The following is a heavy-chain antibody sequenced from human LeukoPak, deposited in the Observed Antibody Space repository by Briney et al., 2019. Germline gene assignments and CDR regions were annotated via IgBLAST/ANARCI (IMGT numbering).Heavy chain of an antibody. CDR1: GDSVSSNSAA. J-gene: IGHJ5*02. Sequence: SQTLSLTCALSGDSVSSNSAAWNWIRQSPSRGLEWLGRTYYMSKWNTQYAVSVESRIIINPDTSKNQFSLQLSSVTPEDTAVYYCARPGHGSHWFDPWGQGTLVTVSS. CDR2: TYYMSKWNT. CDR3: ARPGHGSHWFDP. D-gene: IGHD3-10*01. V-gene: IGHV6-1*01.